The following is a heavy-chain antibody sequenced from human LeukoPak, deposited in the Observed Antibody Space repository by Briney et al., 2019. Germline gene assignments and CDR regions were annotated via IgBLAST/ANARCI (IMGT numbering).Heavy chain of an antibody. J-gene: IGHJ4*02. V-gene: IGHV4-34*01. CDR3: ATRLR. CDR2: INHSGGT. CDR1: GGPFSNYY. Sequence: PSETLSLTCAVYGGPFSNYYWSWIRQPPGKGLEWIGEINHSGGTNYNPSLKSRVTISVDTSKNQFSLKLSSVTAADTAVCYCATRLRWGQGTLVTVSS.